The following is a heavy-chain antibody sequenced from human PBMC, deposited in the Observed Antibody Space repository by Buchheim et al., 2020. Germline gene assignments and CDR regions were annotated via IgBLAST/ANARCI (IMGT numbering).Heavy chain of an antibody. V-gene: IGHV4-59*08. Sequence: QVQLQESGPGLVKPSETLSLTCTVSGGSISSYYWSWIRQPPGKGLEWIGYIYYSGSTNYNPSLKSRVTISVDTSKNQFSLKLSSVTAADTAVYYCARRGTLGYSNWFDPWGQGTL. CDR1: GGSISSYY. CDR3: ARRGTLGYSNWFDP. D-gene: IGHD1/OR15-1a*01. J-gene: IGHJ5*02. CDR2: IYYSGST.